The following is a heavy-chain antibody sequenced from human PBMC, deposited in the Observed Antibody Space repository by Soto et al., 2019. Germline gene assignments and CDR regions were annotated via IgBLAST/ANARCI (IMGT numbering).Heavy chain of an antibody. CDR2: ITGSGGRT. Sequence: EVQLLESGGGLVQPGGSLRLSCAGSGFSFGNYAMSWVRQAPGKGLEWVAAITGSGGRTYHAESVKGRLTISRDNSKNTLYLQMNSLRVEDTAVYYCAKDSCGGAGSGWSHDYWGQGILVTVSS. CDR1: GFSFGNYA. V-gene: IGHV3-23*01. J-gene: IGHJ4*02. D-gene: IGHD6-19*01. CDR3: AKDSCGGAGSGWSHDY.